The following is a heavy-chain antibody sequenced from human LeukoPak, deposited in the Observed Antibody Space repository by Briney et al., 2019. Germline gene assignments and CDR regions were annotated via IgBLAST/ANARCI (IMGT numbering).Heavy chain of an antibody. Sequence: GSLRLSCAASGFTFSSYAMSWVRQAPGKGLEWVSAISGSGGSTYYADSVKGRFTISRDNSKNTLYLQMNSLRAEDTAVYYCAKKSVEYYDFWSGYYPFDYWGQGTLVTVSS. V-gene: IGHV3-23*01. CDR2: ISGSGGST. J-gene: IGHJ4*02. CDR1: GFTFSSYA. CDR3: AKKSVEYYDFWSGYYPFDY. D-gene: IGHD3-3*01.